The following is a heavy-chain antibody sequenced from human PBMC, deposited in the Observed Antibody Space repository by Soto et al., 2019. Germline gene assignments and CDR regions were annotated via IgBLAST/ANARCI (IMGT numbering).Heavy chain of an antibody. CDR2: IDSSGGNT. V-gene: IGHV3-23*01. CDR3: GAVALAY. D-gene: IGHD6-19*01. CDR1: GFTFSRYA. Sequence: TGGSLRLSCAASGFTFSRYAMFWVRQAPGKGLEWVSTIDSSGGNTYYADSVKGRFTISRDNSKNTLFLQISSLRVDDTAVYYCGAVALAYWGQGALVTVSS. J-gene: IGHJ4*02.